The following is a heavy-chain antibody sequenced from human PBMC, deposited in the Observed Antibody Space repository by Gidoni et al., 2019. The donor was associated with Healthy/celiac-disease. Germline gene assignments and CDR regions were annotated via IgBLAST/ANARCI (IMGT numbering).Heavy chain of an antibody. CDR2: IIPIFGTA. J-gene: IGHJ6*02. V-gene: IGHV1-69*01. Sequence: QVQLVQSGAEVKKPGPSVTVSCKVSGGTFSSYAISRVRQAPGQGLEWMGGIIPIFGTANYAQKFQGRVTITADESTSTAYMELSSLRSEDTAVYYCAGAYCTNGVCPHLYYYGMDVWGQGTTVTVSS. CDR3: AGAYCTNGVCPHLYYYGMDV. CDR1: GGTFSSYA. D-gene: IGHD2-8*01.